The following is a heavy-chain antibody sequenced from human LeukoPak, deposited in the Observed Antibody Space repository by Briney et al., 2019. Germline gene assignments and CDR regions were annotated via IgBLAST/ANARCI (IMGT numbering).Heavy chain of an antibody. D-gene: IGHD5-24*01. V-gene: IGHV3-21*01. CDR3: VEEGVNAFDI. CDR2: ISSSSSYI. J-gene: IGHJ3*02. CDR1: GFTFSSYS. Sequence: GGSLRLSCAASGFTFSSYSMNWVRQAPGKGLEWVSSISSSSSYIYYADSVKGRFTISRDNAKNSLYLQMNSPRAEDTAVYYCVEEGVNAFDIWGQGTMVTVSS.